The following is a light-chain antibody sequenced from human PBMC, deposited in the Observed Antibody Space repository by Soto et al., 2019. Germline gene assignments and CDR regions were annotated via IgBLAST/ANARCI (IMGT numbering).Light chain of an antibody. CDR2: GAS. CDR3: QQSYSSWLT. V-gene: IGKV3-20*01. CDR1: QSVSSSY. Sequence: EIVLTQSPGTLSLSPGERATLSCRASQSVSSSYLAWYQQKPGQAPRLLIYGASSRATGIPDRFSGSGSGTDFTLTISRLEPEDFAVYYCQQSYSSWLTFGGGTKVE. J-gene: IGKJ4*01.